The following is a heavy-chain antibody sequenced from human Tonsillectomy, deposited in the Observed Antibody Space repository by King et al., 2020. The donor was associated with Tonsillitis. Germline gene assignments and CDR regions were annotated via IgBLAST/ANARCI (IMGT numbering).Heavy chain of an antibody. J-gene: IGHJ2*01. CDR2: IYSGGST. Sequence: QLVQSGGGLVQPGGSLRLSCAASGFTVSSNYMSWVRQAPGKGLEWVSVIYSGGSTYYADSVKGRFTISRHNSKNTLYLQMNSLRAEDTAVYYCARGDWDYGDYAGISSWYFDLWGRGTLVTVSS. V-gene: IGHV3-53*04. D-gene: IGHD4-17*01. CDR3: ARGDWDYGDYAGISSWYFDL. CDR1: GFTVSSNY.